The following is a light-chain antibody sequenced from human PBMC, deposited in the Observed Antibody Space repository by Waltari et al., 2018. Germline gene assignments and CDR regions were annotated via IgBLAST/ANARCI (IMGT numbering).Light chain of an antibody. Sequence: SCRASHGGTRYLAWYQQKPGLAPRLLIYDTSNRATSIPARFIGSGSGTDFSLTITSLESEDFAVYYCQQRANWPLTFGGGTKVEIK. J-gene: IGKJ4*01. CDR2: DTS. CDR1: HGGTRY. CDR3: QQRANWPLT. V-gene: IGKV3-11*01.